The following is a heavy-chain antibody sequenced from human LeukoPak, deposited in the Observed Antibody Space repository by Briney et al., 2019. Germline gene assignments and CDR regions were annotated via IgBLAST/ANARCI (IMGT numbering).Heavy chain of an antibody. V-gene: IGHV3-66*01. J-gene: IGHJ4*02. Sequence: GGSLRLSCAASGFTVSSNYMSWVRQAPGKGLEWVSVIYSGGSTYYADSVKGRFTISRDNSKNTLYLQMNSLRAEDTAVYYCARSGWRYSSSPPVYWGQGTLVTVSS. CDR1: GFTVSSNY. D-gene: IGHD6-6*01. CDR2: IYSGGST. CDR3: ARSGWRYSSSPPVY.